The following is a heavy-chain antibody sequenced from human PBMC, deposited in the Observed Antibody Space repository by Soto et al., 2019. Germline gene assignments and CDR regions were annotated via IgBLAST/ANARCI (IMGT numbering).Heavy chain of an antibody. Sequence: SETLSLTCTVSGGSINRYYWSWIRQPPGKGLEWIGHIYYSGSTNYNPSLKSRVTISVDTSKNQFSLKLSSVTAADTAVYYCARDTRNYDYVWGSYRSQDYYSYGMDVWGQGTTVTVSS. CDR3: ARDTRNYDYVWGSYRSQDYYSYGMDV. D-gene: IGHD3-16*02. CDR2: IYYSGST. CDR1: GGSINRYY. J-gene: IGHJ6*02. V-gene: IGHV4-59*01.